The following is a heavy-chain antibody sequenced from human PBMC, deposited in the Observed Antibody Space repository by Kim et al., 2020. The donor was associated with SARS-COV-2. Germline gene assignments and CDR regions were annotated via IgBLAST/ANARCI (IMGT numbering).Heavy chain of an antibody. Sequence: GGSLRLSCAASVFTFSSYSMNWVRQAPGKGLEWVSSISSSSSYIYYADSVKGRFTISRDNAKNSLYLQMNSLRAEDTAVYYCASNPGEAMVRYYGMDVWGQGTTVTVSS. CDR1: VFTFSSYS. CDR2: ISSSSSYI. D-gene: IGHD3-10*01. CDR3: ASNPGEAMVRYYGMDV. J-gene: IGHJ6*02. V-gene: IGHV3-21*01.